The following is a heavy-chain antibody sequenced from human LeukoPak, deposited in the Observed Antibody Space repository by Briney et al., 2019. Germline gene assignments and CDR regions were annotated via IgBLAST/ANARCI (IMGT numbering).Heavy chain of an antibody. V-gene: IGHV3-30*02. CDR3: VSMVRGIGY. CDR2: VWYDGNRK. Sequence: GGSLRLSCAASGFTFSSYGMHWVRQAPGKGLEWVTLVWYDGNRKYYADSVKGRFTISRDNSKNSVYLQLNSLRPEDTAMYYCVSMVRGIGYWGQGTLVTVSS. J-gene: IGHJ4*02. CDR1: GFTFSSYG. D-gene: IGHD3-10*01.